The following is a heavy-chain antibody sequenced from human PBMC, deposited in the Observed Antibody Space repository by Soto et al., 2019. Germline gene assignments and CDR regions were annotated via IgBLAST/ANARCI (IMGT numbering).Heavy chain of an antibody. CDR3: ARYCSSTSCSPPDDASGWYGVDY. D-gene: IGHD2-2*01. CDR2: ISAYNGNT. Sequence: GASVKVSCKASGYTFTSYGISWVRQAPGQGLEWMGWISAYNGNTNYAQKLQGRVTMTTDTSTSTAYMELRSLRSDDTAVYYCARYCSSTSCSPPDDASGWYGVDYWGQGTLVTVSS. CDR1: GYTFTSYG. V-gene: IGHV1-18*04. J-gene: IGHJ4*02.